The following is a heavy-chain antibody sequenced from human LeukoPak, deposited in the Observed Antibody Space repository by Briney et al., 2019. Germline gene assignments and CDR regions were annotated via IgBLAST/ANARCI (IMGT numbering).Heavy chain of an antibody. D-gene: IGHD1-26*01. Sequence: SGGSLRLSCAASGFTFSSYWMIWVRQAPGKGLKWVANIKQDGSEKYYVDYVKGRFTISRDNAKNSLYLQMNSLRAEDTAVYYCARVLGGSYSAFDIWGQGTMVTVSS. CDR3: ARVLGGSYSAFDI. CDR1: GFTFSSYW. CDR2: IKQDGSEK. J-gene: IGHJ3*02. V-gene: IGHV3-7*01.